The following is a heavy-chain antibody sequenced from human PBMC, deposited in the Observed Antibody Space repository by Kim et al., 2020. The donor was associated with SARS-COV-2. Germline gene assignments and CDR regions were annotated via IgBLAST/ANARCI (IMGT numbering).Heavy chain of an antibody. V-gene: IGHV4-34*01. CDR1: GGSFSGYY. CDR2: INHSGST. CDR3: ARGPVIAAPFSALDY. Sequence: SETLSLTCAVYGGSFSGYYWSWIRQPPGKGLEWIGEINHSGSTNYNPSLKSRVTISVDTSKNQFSLKLSSVTAADTAVYYCARGPVIAAPFSALDYWGQGTLVTVSS. D-gene: IGHD6-6*01. J-gene: IGHJ4*02.